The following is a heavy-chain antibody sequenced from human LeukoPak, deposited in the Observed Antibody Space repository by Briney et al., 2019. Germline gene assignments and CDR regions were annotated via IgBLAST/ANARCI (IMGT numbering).Heavy chain of an antibody. CDR2: IYPGDSDT. J-gene: IGHJ4*02. V-gene: IGHV5-51*01. Sequence: GESLKISCKGSGYSFTSYWIGWVRQMPGKGLEWMGIIYPGDSDTRYSPSFADHVTISADKSISTAYLQWNSLRASDTAMYYCARHLLGNAYFMDYWGQGTPVTVSS. CDR1: GYSFTSYW. D-gene: IGHD2/OR15-2a*01. CDR3: ARHLLGNAYFMDY.